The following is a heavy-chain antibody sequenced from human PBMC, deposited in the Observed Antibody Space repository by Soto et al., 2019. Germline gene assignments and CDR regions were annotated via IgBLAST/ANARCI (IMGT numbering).Heavy chain of an antibody. D-gene: IGHD2-15*01. J-gene: IGHJ4*02. Sequence: DVQLVESGGGLAQPGGSLRLSCVGSGFTFSSYCMHWVRQAPGKGLVWVSRINSDGSTTNYADSVKGRFTVSRDNAKNAVDLQMNSLRDEDTAGYFCARAGWYRFDHWGQGTLLTLS. CDR2: INSDGSTT. CDR1: GFTFSSYC. V-gene: IGHV3-74*02. CDR3: ARAGWYRFDH.